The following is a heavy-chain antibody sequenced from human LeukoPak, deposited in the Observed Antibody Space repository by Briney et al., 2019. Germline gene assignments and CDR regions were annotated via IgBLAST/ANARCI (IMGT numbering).Heavy chain of an antibody. J-gene: IGHJ6*02. CDR2: TYYRSKWYN. D-gene: IGHD6-19*01. V-gene: IGHV6-1*01. Sequence: SQTLSLTCAISGDSVSSNSAAWNWIRQSPSRGLEWLGRTYYRSKWYNDYAVSVKSRITINPDTSKNQFSLQLNSVTPEDTAVYYCARDIWYSSGWYASMNYYHGMDVWGQGTTVTVSS. CDR3: ARDIWYSSGWYASMNYYHGMDV. CDR1: GDSVSSNSAA.